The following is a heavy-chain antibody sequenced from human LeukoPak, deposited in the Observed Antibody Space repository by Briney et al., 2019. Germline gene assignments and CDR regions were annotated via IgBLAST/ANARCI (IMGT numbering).Heavy chain of an antibody. V-gene: IGHV3-21*01. CDR3: ASDLYGSSFRRFLDY. CDR1: GYTFSSYS. J-gene: IGHJ4*02. Sequence: GGSLRLSCAASGYTFSSYSMNWVPHAPGKGLECVSYISSSSSYIYYADSVKGRFTISRDNVKNSLYLQMNSLRAEDTAVYYCASDLYGSSFRRFLDYWGQGTLVTVSS. CDR2: ISSSSSYI. D-gene: IGHD6-6*01.